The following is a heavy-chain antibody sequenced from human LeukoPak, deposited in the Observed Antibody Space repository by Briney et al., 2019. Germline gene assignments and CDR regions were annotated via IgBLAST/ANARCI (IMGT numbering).Heavy chain of an antibody. CDR1: GGSISSYY. J-gene: IGHJ4*02. CDR3: ARHETSSSWTSSFDY. V-gene: IGHV4-59*08. CDR2: IYYTGST. Sequence: SETLSLTCTVSGGSISSYYWSWIRQPPGKGLEWVAYIYYTGSTNYNPSLRSRVTISVDTSKNQFSLKLTSVTAADTAVYYCARHETSSSWTSSFDYWGQGTLVTVSS. D-gene: IGHD6-13*01.